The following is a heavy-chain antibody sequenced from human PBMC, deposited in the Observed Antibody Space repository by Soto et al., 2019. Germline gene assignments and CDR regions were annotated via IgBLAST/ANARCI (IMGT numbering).Heavy chain of an antibody. V-gene: IGHV1-8*01. J-gene: IGHJ6*02. CDR3: ARGDNWNYYYYYGMDV. Sequence: ASVKVSCKASGYTFTSYDINWVRQATGQGLEWMGWMNPNSGNTGDAQKFQGRVTMTRNTSISTAYMELSSLRSEDTAVYYCARGDNWNYYYYYGMDVWGQGTTVTVSS. D-gene: IGHD1-20*01. CDR2: MNPNSGNT. CDR1: GYTFTSYD.